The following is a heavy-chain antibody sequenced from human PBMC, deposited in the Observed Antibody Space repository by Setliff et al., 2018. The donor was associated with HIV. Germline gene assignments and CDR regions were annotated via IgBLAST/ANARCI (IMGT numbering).Heavy chain of an antibody. J-gene: IGHJ4*02. D-gene: IGHD7-27*01. CDR2: INPNYGTT. CDR3: ARGRTGWYLDY. CDR1: GYTFTDYH. Sequence: ASVKVSCKASGYTFTDYHIHWVRQAPGQGLEWMGWINPNYGTTNYAQKFQGRVTMTRDMSIKTAYMDLTSLGSDDMAIYYCARGRTGWYLDYWGQGTLVTVSS. V-gene: IGHV1-2*02.